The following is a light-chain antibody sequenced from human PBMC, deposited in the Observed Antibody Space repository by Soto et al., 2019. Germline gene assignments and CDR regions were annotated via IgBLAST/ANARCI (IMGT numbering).Light chain of an antibody. CDR3: QHYNSYPWT. CDR1: QTINNW. V-gene: IGKV1-5*01. Sequence: DIQMTQSPSTLSASIGDRVTITCRASQTINNWLAWYQQKPWKAPNLLIYHASNLETGVPSRFSGSAFGTEFTLTISSLQPDDFATYYSQHYNSYPWTFGQGTKVEIK. CDR2: HAS. J-gene: IGKJ1*01.